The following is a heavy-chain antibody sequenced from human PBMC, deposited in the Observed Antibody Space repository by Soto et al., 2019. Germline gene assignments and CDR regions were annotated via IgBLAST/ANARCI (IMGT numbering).Heavy chain of an antibody. J-gene: IGHJ3*02. CDR1: GFTFSSYE. V-gene: IGHV3-48*03. CDR3: ARNSGSYWGVGAFDI. D-gene: IGHD1-26*01. CDR2: ISSSGSTI. Sequence: GGSLRLSCAASGFTFSSYEMNWVRQAPGKGLEWVSYISSSGSTIYYADSVKGRFTISRDNAKNSLYLQMNSLRAEDTAVYYCARNSGSYWGVGAFDIWGQGTMVTVSS.